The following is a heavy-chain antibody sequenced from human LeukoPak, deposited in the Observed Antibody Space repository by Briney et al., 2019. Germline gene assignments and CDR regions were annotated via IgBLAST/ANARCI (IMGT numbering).Heavy chain of an antibody. Sequence: GGSLRLSCLASGFTFRDYYMTWIRQAPGKGLEWLSFISSRGTTTDYADSVKGRFTISRDNAKKSLYLQMNSLRAEDTAVYYCARRPGGYYDTSGILEYFDYWGQGTLVTVSS. CDR3: ARRPGGYYDTSGILEYFDY. J-gene: IGHJ4*02. D-gene: IGHD3-22*01. CDR2: ISSRGTTT. V-gene: IGHV3-11*04. CDR1: GFTFRDYY.